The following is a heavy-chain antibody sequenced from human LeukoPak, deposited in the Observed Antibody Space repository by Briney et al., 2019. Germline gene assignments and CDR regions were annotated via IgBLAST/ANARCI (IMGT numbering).Heavy chain of an antibody. Sequence: GGSLRLSCAASGFTFSSYAVSWVRQAPGKGLGWVSAISGSGGGTYYAASVKGQFTSSRDNSKNTLYLQMNSLSTEDAAVYYCAKTATGFSSGRYPGWPVDYWGQGTLVTVSS. CDR2: ISGSGGGT. V-gene: IGHV3-23*01. CDR1: GFTFSSYA. J-gene: IGHJ4*02. D-gene: IGHD6-19*01. CDR3: AKTATGFSSGRYPGWPVDY.